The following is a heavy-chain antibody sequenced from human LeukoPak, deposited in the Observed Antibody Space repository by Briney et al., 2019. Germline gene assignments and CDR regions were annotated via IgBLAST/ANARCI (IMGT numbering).Heavy chain of an antibody. CDR3: AKRDDSGGNLVDL. V-gene: IGHV4-39*02. D-gene: IGHD3-22*01. Sequence: SETLSLTCAVSGGSIRSGSHYWAWIRQPPGKGLEWIGSIYYSGSTYYNPSLGNRVTISIDTSKNHFSLKLSSLSAADTSVYYRAKRDDSGGNLVDLWGQGTLVTVS. CDR2: IYYSGST. J-gene: IGHJ4*02. CDR1: GGSIRSGSHY.